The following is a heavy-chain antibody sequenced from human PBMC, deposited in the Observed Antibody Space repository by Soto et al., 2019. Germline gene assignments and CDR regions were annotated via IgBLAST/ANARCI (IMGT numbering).Heavy chain of an antibody. Sequence: KTSETLSLTCNVSGGSIGRSSYYWAWNRQSPGKGLEWIGSIYYTGSTTYYNPSLKSRVTISVDRAKNQFSLKLTSVTAADTAMYYCVRHSGYSSSWGEFDPWGQGTLVTVSS. CDR1: GGSIGRSSYY. J-gene: IGHJ5*02. CDR3: VRHSGYSSSWGEFDP. D-gene: IGHD5-18*01. V-gene: IGHV4-39*01. CDR2: IYYTGSTT.